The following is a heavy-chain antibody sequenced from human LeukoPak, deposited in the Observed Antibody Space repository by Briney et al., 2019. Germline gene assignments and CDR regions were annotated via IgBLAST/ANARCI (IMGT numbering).Heavy chain of an antibody. CDR2: ISYDGSNK. CDR1: GSTFSSYA. Sequence: GGSLRLSCAASGSTFSSYAMHWVRQAPGKGLEWVAVISYDGSNKYYADSVKGRFTISRDNSKNTLYLQMNSLRAEDTAVYYCARAYSSSWYGFDYWGQGTLVTVSS. CDR3: ARAYSSSWYGFDY. D-gene: IGHD6-13*01. V-gene: IGHV3-30*04. J-gene: IGHJ4*02.